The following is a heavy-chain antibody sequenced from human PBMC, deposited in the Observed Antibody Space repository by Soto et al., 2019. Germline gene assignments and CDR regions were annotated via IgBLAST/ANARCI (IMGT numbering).Heavy chain of an antibody. J-gene: IGHJ6*02. CDR1: GFICSKYK. Sequence: VESLRIWCEGYGFICSKYKVGWVRQIPGKGLEWMGIINPDDSDTRYGPSFQGQVTISADKSINTAYLQWSSLKASDTAIYYCMRSYGDSYYFYYGMDVWGQGTTVTVSS. D-gene: IGHD4-17*01. CDR3: MRSYGDSYYFYYGMDV. V-gene: IGHV5-51*01. CDR2: INPDDSDT.